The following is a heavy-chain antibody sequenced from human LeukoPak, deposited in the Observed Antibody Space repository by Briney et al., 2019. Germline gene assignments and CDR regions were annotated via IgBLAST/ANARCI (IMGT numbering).Heavy chain of an antibody. CDR2: LLYSGSA. CDR1: GASISDYY. J-gene: IGHJ2*01. CDR3: ARTGRRGYFDF. Sequence: PSETLSLTCNVSGASISDYYWSWVRQSPEKGLEWIASLLYSGSAHYNPSLRSRVAISGDTSNNQFSLILTSVTTTDTAVYYCARTGRRGYFDFGGRGPLVTVSS. D-gene: IGHD1-14*01. V-gene: IGHV4-59*01.